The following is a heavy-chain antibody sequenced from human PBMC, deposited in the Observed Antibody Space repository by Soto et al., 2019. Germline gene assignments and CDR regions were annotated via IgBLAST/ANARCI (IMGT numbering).Heavy chain of an antibody. Sequence: ASVKVSCKASGYTFTNYAMHWMRQAPGQRLEWMGWINTGNGNTKYSQKFQGRVTMTRNTSISTAYMELSSLRSEDTAVYYCARGSNHDYWGQGTLVTVSS. J-gene: IGHJ4*02. CDR3: ARGSNHDY. V-gene: IGHV1-3*04. CDR1: GYTFTNYA. CDR2: INTGNGNT. D-gene: IGHD4-4*01.